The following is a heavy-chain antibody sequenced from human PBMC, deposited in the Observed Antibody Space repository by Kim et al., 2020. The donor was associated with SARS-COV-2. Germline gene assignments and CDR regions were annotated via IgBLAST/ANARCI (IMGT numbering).Heavy chain of an antibody. V-gene: IGHV3-33*01. CDR3: ARAPNLRPGEYYYYGMDV. Sequence: GGSLRLSCAASGFTFSSYGMHWVRQAPGKGLEWVAVIWYDGGNKFYADSVKGRFTISRDNSKNTLYLEMNSLRVDDTAVYYCARAPNLRPGEYYYYGMDVWGQGTTVTVSS. CDR1: GFTFSSYG. D-gene: IGHD3-16*01. CDR2: IWYDGGNK. J-gene: IGHJ6*02.